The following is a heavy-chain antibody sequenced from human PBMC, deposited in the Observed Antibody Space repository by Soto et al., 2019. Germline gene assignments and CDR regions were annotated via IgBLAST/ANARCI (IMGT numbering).Heavy chain of an antibody. D-gene: IGHD6-13*01. CDR1: GFTFDDYA. Sequence: PGGSLRLSCAASGFTFDDYAMHRVRQAPGKGLEWVSGISWNSGSIGYADSVKGRFTISRDNAKNSRYLQMNSLRAEDTALYYCAKENSSSWEYYYYYGMDVWVQGTTVTVSS. CDR3: AKENSSSWEYYYYYGMDV. J-gene: IGHJ6*02. V-gene: IGHV3-9*01. CDR2: ISWNSGSI.